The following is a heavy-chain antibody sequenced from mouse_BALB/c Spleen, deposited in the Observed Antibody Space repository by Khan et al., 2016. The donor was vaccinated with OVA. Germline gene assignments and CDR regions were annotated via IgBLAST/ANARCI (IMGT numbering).Heavy chain of an antibody. J-gene: IGHJ2*01. CDR3: ARSIMAN. V-gene: IGHV3-2*02. CDR1: GYSITSDYA. Sequence: VQLKQSGPGLVKPSQSLSLTCTVTGYSITSDYAWNWIRQFPGNKLEWMGYISYSGSTIYNPSLKSRISITRDTSKNQFFLQLNSVTTEDTATYYCARSIMANWGQGTTLTVSS. CDR2: ISYSGST.